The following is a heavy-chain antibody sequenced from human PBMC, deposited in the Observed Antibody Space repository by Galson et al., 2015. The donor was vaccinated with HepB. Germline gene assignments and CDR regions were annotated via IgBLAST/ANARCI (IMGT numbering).Heavy chain of an antibody. V-gene: IGHV1-18*01. D-gene: IGHD1-14*01. CDR2: INPDNGNT. J-gene: IGHJ4*02. CDR3: ARGRDHNKNAY. Sequence: GLEWVGWINPDNGNTKYAQKVQGRVTMTTDTSASTAYMELRSLRPDDTAVYYCARGRDHNKNAYWGQGALVTVSS.